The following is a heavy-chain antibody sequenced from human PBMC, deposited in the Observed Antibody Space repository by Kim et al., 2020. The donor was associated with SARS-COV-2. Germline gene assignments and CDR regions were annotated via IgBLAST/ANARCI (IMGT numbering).Heavy chain of an antibody. Sequence: SLKSRVTISVDTSKNQFSLKLSSVTAADTAVYYCARGEALWFGEWSGFDPWGQGTLVTVSS. CDR3: ARGEALWFGEWSGFDP. V-gene: IGHV4-31*02. D-gene: IGHD3-10*01. J-gene: IGHJ5*02.